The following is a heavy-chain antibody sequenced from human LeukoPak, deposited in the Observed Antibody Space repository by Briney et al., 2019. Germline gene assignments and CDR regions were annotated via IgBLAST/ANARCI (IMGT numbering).Heavy chain of an antibody. CDR3: ATAYYSGYAVRYYYGMDV. CDR1: GYTFTDYY. D-gene: IGHD5-12*01. Sequence: GASVKVSCKASGYTFTDYYMHWVRQAPGQGFEWMGWINPNDGDTNYAQKFQGRVTMTRDTSISTAHMEVSRLRSDDTAVYYCATAYYSGYAVRYYYGMDVWGQGTTVTVSS. CDR2: INPNDGDT. J-gene: IGHJ6*02. V-gene: IGHV1-2*02.